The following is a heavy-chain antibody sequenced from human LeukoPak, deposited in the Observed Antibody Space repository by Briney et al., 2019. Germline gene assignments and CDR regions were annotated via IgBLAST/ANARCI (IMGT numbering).Heavy chain of an antibody. CDR2: ISSSSSTI. Sequence: QPGGSLRLSCAASGCTFSSYSMNWVRQAPGKGLEWVSYISSSSSTIYYADSVKGRFTISRDNAKNSLSLQMFSLRAEDTAVYYCARPYSSGWDNWFDPWGQGTLVTVSS. CDR3: ARPYSSGWDNWFDP. V-gene: IGHV3-48*04. CDR1: GCTFSSYS. D-gene: IGHD6-19*01. J-gene: IGHJ5*02.